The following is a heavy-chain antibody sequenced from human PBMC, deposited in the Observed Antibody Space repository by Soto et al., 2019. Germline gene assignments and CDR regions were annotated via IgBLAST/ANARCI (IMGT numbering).Heavy chain of an antibody. D-gene: IGHD2-21*02. CDR2: ISAYSGST. CDR3: ARGVSTKTAPIDY. Sequence: SVKVSRKAFGYTFTSYGSSWVRQTRGQGLEWMGSISAYSGSTSYEQKLQGGVTMTRDTSTSTVYMELSSLRSEDTAVYYCARGVSTKTAPIDYWGQGTLVTVSS. V-gene: IGHV1-18*01. CDR1: GYTFTSYG. J-gene: IGHJ4*02.